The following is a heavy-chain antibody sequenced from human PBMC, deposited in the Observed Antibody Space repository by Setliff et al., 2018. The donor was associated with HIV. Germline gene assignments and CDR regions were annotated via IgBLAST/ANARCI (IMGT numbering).Heavy chain of an antibody. Sequence: SETLSLTCNLSGDSIRSQFWTWIRQTPGKGLEWIASIETTGTVNYSPSLKRRVSISLDPSRSQFSLTLRSVTAADTAVYYCARVPSAGVRGRPDLYHWFDPWGQGTLVTVSS. J-gene: IGHJ5*02. CDR2: IETTGTV. V-gene: IGHV4-4*08. CDR1: GDSIRSQF. D-gene: IGHD3-3*01. CDR3: ARVPSAGVRGRPDLYHWFDP.